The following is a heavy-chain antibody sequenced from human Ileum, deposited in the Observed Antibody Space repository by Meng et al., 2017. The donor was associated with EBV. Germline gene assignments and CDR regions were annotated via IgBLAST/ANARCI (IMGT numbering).Heavy chain of an antibody. CDR1: GFSFDTFD. V-gene: IGHV3-30*18. CDR2: ISYDENIK. D-gene: IGHD2/OR15-2a*01. Sequence: QGRLVESGGGVVQPGRSLRVSCEASGFSFDTFDMHWARQAPGKGLEWVAVISYDENIKFYADSVKGRFTISRDNSKNTLYLQLNSLRPDDTAFYYCTNLSFWGQGTLVTVSS. CDR3: TNLSF. J-gene: IGHJ4*02.